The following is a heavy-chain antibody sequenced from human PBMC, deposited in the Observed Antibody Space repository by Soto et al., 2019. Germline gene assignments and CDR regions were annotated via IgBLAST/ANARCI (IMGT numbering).Heavy chain of an antibody. V-gene: IGHV1-69*09. D-gene: IGHD6-25*01. CDR1: GGTFRSST. J-gene: IGHJ4*02. CDR3: ATGSAAAVPTGYFDY. CDR2: IVPSLDMT. Sequence: QAQLVQSGAEVKKPGSSVKVSCKAPGGTFRSSTVSWVRQAPGQGLEWMGWIVPSLDMTKYTQHFQGRVTITADQSTSTVYLEVHSLRSEDTAVYYCATGSAAAVPTGYFDYWGQGPLVTVS.